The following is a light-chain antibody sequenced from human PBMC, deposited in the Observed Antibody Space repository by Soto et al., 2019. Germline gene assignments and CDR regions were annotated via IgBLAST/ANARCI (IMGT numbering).Light chain of an antibody. CDR1: QSVYNY. Sequence: EIVLTQSPATLSLSPGEGATLSCGASQSVYNYFAWYQQKPGQAPRLLIYDASNRATGIPARFSGSGSGTDFTLTISSLEPEDFAVYYCQQRSNWPLTFGQGTKVEIK. V-gene: IGKV3-11*01. CDR3: QQRSNWPLT. CDR2: DAS. J-gene: IGKJ1*01.